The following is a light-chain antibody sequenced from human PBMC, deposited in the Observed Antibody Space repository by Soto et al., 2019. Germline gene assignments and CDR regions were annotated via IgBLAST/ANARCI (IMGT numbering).Light chain of an antibody. CDR2: ATS. J-gene: IGKJ5*01. CDR1: QYIGRY. V-gene: IGKV1-39*01. Sequence: DIQMTQSPSSLSASVGDRVTITCRAGQYIGRYLNWYQQQPEKAPKLLIFATSRLQTGVPSRFSGSGSGTEFTLTISSLQSEDFAVYYCQQYNNLLGTFGQGTRLEIK. CDR3: QQYNNLLGT.